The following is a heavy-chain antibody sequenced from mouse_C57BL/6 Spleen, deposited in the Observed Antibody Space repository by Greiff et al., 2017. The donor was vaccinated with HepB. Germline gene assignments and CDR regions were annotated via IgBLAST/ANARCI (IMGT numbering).Heavy chain of an antibody. CDR2: ISDGGSYT. CDR1: GFTFSSYA. V-gene: IGHV5-4*01. J-gene: IGHJ2*01. Sequence: DVKLVESGGGLVKPGGSLKLSCAASGFTFSSYAMSWVRQTPEKRLEWVATISDGGSYTYYPDNVKGRFTISRDNAKNNLYLQMSHLKSEDTAMYYCARDLGHYYDYWGQGTTLTVSS. D-gene: IGHD1-1*01. CDR3: ARDLGHYYDY.